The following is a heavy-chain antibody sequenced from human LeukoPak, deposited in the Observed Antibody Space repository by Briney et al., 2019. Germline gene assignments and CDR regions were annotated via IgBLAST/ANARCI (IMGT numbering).Heavy chain of an antibody. CDR1: GVTLTTYY. V-gene: IGHV1-2*02. J-gene: IGHJ3*02. CDR3: ATYSGTYLTLWTAFDI. Sequence: ASVKVSCKASGVTLTTYYIHWMRRAPGQGLEWMGWVNPKSGDTNYAQKFQGRVTMTRDTSVTTGYMELRRLTSDDTAVYYCATYSGTYLTLWTAFDIWGQGTMVTVSS. CDR2: VNPKSGDT. D-gene: IGHD1-26*01.